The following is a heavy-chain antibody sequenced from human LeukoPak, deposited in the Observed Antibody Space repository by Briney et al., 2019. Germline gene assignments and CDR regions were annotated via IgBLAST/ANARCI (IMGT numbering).Heavy chain of an antibody. CDR1: GYTLTELS. CDR3: ATDPPRNIVGATPRAFDI. J-gene: IGHJ3*02. CDR2: FDPEDGER. Sequence: ASVKVSCKVSGYTLTELSMHWVQQAPGKGLEWMGGFDPEDGERIYAQKFQGRVTMTEDTSTDTAYMELSSLRSEDTAVYYCATDPPRNIVGATPRAFDIWGQGTMVTVSS. D-gene: IGHD1-26*01. V-gene: IGHV1-24*01.